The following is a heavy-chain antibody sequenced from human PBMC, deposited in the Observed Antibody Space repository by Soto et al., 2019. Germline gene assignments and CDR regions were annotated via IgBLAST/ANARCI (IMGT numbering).Heavy chain of an antibody. J-gene: IGHJ4*02. CDR2: ISAYNGDT. Sequence: QVQLVQSGAEVKKPGASVKVSCKASGYTFITYGVSWVRQAPGQGLEWMGWISAYNGDTNYAQNLQGRVTMTTDTSTTTDYMELRSLRSDDTAVYYCARGGGGTPRLKLQFWGQGTLVTVSS. V-gene: IGHV1-18*01. D-gene: IGHD1-7*01. CDR3: ARGGGGTPRLKLQF. CDR1: GYTFITYG.